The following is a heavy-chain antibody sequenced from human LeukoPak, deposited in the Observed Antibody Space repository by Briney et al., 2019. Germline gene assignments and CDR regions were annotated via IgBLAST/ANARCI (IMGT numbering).Heavy chain of an antibody. CDR2: TNPNSGGT. Sequence: ASVKVSCKASGYTFTGYYMHWVRQAPGQGLEWMGWTNPNSGGTYYAQKFQGRVTMTRDTSISSAYMELSSLRSDDTAVYYCARVWPCSNGVCPDVFEYWGQGTLVTVSS. V-gene: IGHV1-2*02. J-gene: IGHJ4*02. D-gene: IGHD2-8*01. CDR3: ARVWPCSNGVCPDVFEY. CDR1: GYTFTGYY.